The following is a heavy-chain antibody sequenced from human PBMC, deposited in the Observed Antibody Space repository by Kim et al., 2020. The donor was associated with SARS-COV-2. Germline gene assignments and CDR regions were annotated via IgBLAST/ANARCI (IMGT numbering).Heavy chain of an antibody. D-gene: IGHD3-10*01. CDR3: ARWFGELFNWDYGMDV. CDR2: ISSSSSYI. V-gene: IGHV3-21*01. CDR1: GFTFSSYS. Sequence: GGSLRLSCAASGFTFSSYSMNWVRQAPGKGLEWVSSISSSSSYIYYADSVKGRFTISRDNAKNSLYLQMNSLRAEDTAVYYCARWFGELFNWDYGMDVWGQGTTVTVSS. J-gene: IGHJ6*02.